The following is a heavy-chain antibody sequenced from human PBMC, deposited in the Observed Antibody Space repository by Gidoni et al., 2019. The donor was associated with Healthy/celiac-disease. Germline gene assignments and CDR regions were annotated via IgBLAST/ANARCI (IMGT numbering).Heavy chain of an antibody. V-gene: IGHV3-21*01. J-gene: IGHJ3*02. Sequence: EVQLVESGGGLVKPGGSLRLSCAASGFTFITYSMTGVGQAPGKGLEWVSSIGSSSSYIYYADSVKGRFTISRDNAKNSLYLQMHSLRAEDTAVYYCAREGYCSSTSCYDAGAFDIWGQGTMVTVSS. D-gene: IGHD2-2*01. CDR3: AREGYCSSTSCYDAGAFDI. CDR1: GFTFITYS. CDR2: IGSSSSYI.